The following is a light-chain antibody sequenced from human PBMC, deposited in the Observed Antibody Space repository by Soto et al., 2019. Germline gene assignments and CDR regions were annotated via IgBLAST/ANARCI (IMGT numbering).Light chain of an antibody. CDR2: DVT. V-gene: IGLV2-14*03. Sequence: QSALTQPASVSGSPGQSITISCTGTSSDVGAYKFVSWYQHPPGKAPKLIIYDVTTRPSGVSDRFSGSKSGDTASLTISGLQSDDEADYYCSSFTSSSTYVFGTGTKVTVL. CDR3: SSFTSSSTYV. CDR1: SSDVGAYKF. J-gene: IGLJ1*01.